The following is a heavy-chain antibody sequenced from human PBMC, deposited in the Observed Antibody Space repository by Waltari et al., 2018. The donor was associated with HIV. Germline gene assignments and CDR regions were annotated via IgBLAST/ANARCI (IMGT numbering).Heavy chain of an antibody. CDR2: SSGSSSDT. J-gene: IGHJ4*02. V-gene: IGHV3-23*01. CDR1: GFSFKSHA. CDR3: ATSWGYCGSGRCYYPFEY. D-gene: IGHD2-2*01. Sequence: EIQLLESGGGSLQPGESLRLSCVGSGFSFKSHAMSWVRQAPGKGLEWVVASSGSSSDTFYADAVRGRFTISRDNSKDTLFLQLNSLGPEDTATYFCATSWGYCGSGRCYYPFEYWGQGTLVTVSS.